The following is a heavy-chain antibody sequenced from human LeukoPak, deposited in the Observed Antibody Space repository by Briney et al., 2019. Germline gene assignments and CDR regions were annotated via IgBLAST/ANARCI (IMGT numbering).Heavy chain of an antibody. CDR3: ARGNYYDRLYAPYYFDY. Sequence: SETLSLTCTVSGGSISSSSYYWGWIRQPPGKGLEWIGSIYYSGSTYYNPSLKSRVTISVDTSKNQFSLKLSSVTAADTAVYYCARGNYYDRLYAPYYFDYWGQGTLVTVSS. CDR2: IYYSGST. D-gene: IGHD3-22*01. CDR1: GGSISSSSYY. J-gene: IGHJ4*02. V-gene: IGHV4-39*01.